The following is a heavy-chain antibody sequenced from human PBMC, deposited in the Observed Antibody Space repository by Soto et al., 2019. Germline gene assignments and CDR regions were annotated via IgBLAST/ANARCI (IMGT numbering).Heavy chain of an antibody. CDR1: GFTFSSYA. V-gene: IGHV3-23*01. J-gene: IGHJ6*02. CDR2: IRGSGGST. CDR3: AKERTYYYGSGSYHHYGMDV. D-gene: IGHD3-10*01. Sequence: HPGGSPRLSCAASGFTFSSYAMSWVRQAPGKGLEWVSSIRGSGGSTQYADSVKGRFTISRDNSKNTLYLQMNSLRAEDTAVYYCAKERTYYYGSGSYHHYGMDVWGQGT.